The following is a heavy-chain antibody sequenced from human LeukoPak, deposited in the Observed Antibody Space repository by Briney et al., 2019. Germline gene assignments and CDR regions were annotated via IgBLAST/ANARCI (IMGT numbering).Heavy chain of an antibody. CDR2: INPSSGGT. J-gene: IGHJ5*02. V-gene: IGHV1-2*02. D-gene: IGHD3-10*01. CDR1: GYTFTDYY. Sequence: GASVKVSCKASGYTFTDYYIHWVRQVPGQGPEWMGWINPSSGGTNYAQKFQGRVTMTRDSSISTGYMEMSRLRFDDTAVYYCARVPVRGARWFDPWGQGTLVTVSS. CDR3: ARVPVRGARWFDP.